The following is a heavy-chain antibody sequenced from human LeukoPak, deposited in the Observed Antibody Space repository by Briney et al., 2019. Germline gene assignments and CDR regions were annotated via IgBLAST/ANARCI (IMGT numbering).Heavy chain of an antibody. CDR1: GFTFSSYA. J-gene: IGHJ6*02. CDR2: ISGSGGST. CDR3: ANGGFCSGGSCYPYYYYYGMDV. D-gene: IGHD2-15*01. Sequence: GGSLRLSCAASGFTFSSYAMSWVRQAPGKGLEWVSAISGSGGSTYYADSVKGRFTISRDNSKNTQYLQMNSLRAEDTAVYYCANGGFCSGGSCYPYYYYYGMDVWGQGTTVTVSS. V-gene: IGHV3-23*01.